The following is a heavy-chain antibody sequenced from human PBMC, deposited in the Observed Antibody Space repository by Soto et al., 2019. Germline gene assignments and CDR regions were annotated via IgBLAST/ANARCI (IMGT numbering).Heavy chain of an antibody. CDR3: TRDSSDILTGHDNWYDP. J-gene: IGHJ5*02. CDR2: ISSSRSYI. V-gene: IGHV3-21*01. Sequence: EVQLVDSGGGLVKPGGTLRLSCAASEFTFSSYSMNWVRQAPGNALEWVSSISSSRSYIYYADSVNGRFTISRDNAKKSRYLEINSLRTADTAVYYWTRDSSDILTGHDNWYDPWGQGTLVTVSS. D-gene: IGHD3-9*01. CDR1: EFTFSSYS.